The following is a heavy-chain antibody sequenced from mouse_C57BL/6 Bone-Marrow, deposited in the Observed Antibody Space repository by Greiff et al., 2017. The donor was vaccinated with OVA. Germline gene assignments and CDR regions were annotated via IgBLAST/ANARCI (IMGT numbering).Heavy chain of an antibody. V-gene: IGHV1-59*01. J-gene: IGHJ2*02. CDR1: GYTFTNYW. D-gene: IGHD1-1*01. Sequence: QVQLKQPGAELVRPGTSVKLSCKASGYTFTNYWMHWVKQRPGQGLEWIGVIAPSDSYINYNQKFKGRATLTVDTSSSTAYMLLSSLTSEDSAVYYCAHYGSRLYLHYWGQGTSLTVSS. CDR2: IAPSDSYI. CDR3: AHYGSRLYLHY.